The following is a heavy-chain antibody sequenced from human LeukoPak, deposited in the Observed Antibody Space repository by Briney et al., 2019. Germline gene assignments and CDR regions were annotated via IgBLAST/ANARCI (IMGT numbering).Heavy chain of an antibody. Sequence: GGSLGLSCAASGFTFSSYWMHWVRQAPGKGLVWVSRINSDGSSTSYAGSVKGRFTISRDNAKNTLYLQMNSLRAEDTAVYYCARSTRYFDWTDYYYYGMDVWGQGTTVTVSS. V-gene: IGHV3-74*01. CDR1: GFTFSSYW. J-gene: IGHJ6*02. CDR3: ARSTRYFDWTDYYYYGMDV. CDR2: INSDGSST. D-gene: IGHD3-9*01.